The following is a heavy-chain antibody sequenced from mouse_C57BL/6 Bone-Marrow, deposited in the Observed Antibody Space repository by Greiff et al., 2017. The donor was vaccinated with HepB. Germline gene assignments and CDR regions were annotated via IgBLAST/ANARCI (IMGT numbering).Heavy chain of an antibody. V-gene: IGHV1-63*01. D-gene: IGHD6-1*01. CDR1: GYTFTDYC. J-gene: IGHJ2*01. CDR2: IYPGGGYT. Sequence: VQLQQSGAELVRPGTSVKMSCKASGYTFTDYCIGWVKQRPGQGLEWIGDIYPGGGYTNYNEKFKGKATLTADKSSSTAYMQFSSLTSEDSAIYYCARRRVPSFDYWGQGTTVTVSS. CDR3: ARRRVPSFDY.